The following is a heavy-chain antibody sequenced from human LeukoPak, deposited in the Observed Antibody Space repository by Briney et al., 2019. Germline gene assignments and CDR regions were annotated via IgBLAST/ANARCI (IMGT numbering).Heavy chain of an antibody. J-gene: IGHJ6*04. CDR1: GFTFSSYE. CDR2: ISSNGSTI. V-gene: IGHV3-48*03. CDR3: ARILVATGSMDI. Sequence: PGGSLRLSCAASGFTFSSYEMNWVRQAPGKGLEWVSYISSNGSTIYYADSVKGRFTISRDNDKNSLYLQMNSLRAEDTAVYYCARILVATGSMDIWGNGTTVTVSS. D-gene: IGHD5-12*01.